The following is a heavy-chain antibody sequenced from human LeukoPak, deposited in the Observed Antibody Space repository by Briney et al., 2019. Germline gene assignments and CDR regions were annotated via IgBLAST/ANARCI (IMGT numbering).Heavy chain of an antibody. V-gene: IGHV3-21*01. D-gene: IGHD3-22*01. CDR1: GFTFSSYS. Sequence: PGGSLRLSCAASGFTFSSYSMNWVRQAPGKGLEWVSSISSSSSYIYYADSVKGRFSISRDNAKNSLYLQMNSLRAEDTAVYYCARPDNYYDSSGYYYDYWGQGTLVIVSS. J-gene: IGHJ4*02. CDR3: ARPDNYYDSSGYYYDY. CDR2: ISSSSSYI.